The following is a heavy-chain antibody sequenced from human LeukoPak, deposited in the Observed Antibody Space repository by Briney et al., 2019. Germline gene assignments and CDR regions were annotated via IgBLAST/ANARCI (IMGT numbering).Heavy chain of an antibody. J-gene: IGHJ4*02. CDR3: ASMRFLEWLFLDY. V-gene: IGHV4-61*02. CDR2: IYTSGST. CDR1: GDSFTSVTDY. D-gene: IGHD3-3*01. Sequence: SETLSLTCTVSGDSFTSVTDYWAWIRQPPGKGLEWIGRIYTSGSTNYNPSLKSRVTISVDTSKNQFSLKLSSVTAADTAVYYCASMRFLEWLFLDYWGQGTLVTVSS.